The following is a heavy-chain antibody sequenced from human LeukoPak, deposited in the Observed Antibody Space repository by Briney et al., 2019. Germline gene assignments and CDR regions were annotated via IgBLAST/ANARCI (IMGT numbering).Heavy chain of an antibody. V-gene: IGHV4-59*01. CDR1: GGSISSYY. D-gene: IGHD3-10*01. CDR3: ARSERLRWMVRGVQFDY. Sequence: SETLSLTCTVSGGSISSYYWSWIRQPPEKGLEWIGYIYYSGSTNYNPSLKSRVTISVDTSKNQFSLKLSSVTAADTAVYYCARSERLRWMVRGVQFDYWGQGTLVTVSS. J-gene: IGHJ4*02. CDR2: IYYSGST.